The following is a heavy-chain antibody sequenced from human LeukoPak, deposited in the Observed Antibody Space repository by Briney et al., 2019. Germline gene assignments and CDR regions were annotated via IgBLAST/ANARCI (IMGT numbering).Heavy chain of an antibody. CDR1: GGSFSGYY. Sequence: SETLSLTCAVYGGSFSGYYWSWIRQPPGKGLEWIGEINHSGSTNYNPSLKSRVTISVDTSKNQFSLKLSSVTAADTAVYYCARGRRFYYYYYMDVWGKGTTVTVSS. CDR2: INHSGST. CDR3: ARGRRFYYYYYMDV. V-gene: IGHV4-34*01. J-gene: IGHJ6*03.